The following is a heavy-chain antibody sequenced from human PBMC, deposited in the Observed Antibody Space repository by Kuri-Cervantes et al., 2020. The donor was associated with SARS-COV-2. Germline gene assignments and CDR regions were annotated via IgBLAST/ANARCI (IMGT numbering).Heavy chain of an antibody. D-gene: IGHD6-19*01. CDR2: IRSKTDGGTG. J-gene: IGHJ5*02. CDR1: RFTFSKAW. V-gene: IGHV3-15*05. Sequence: LSLTCAVSRFTFSKAWMSWVRHAPGKGLEWVGRIRSKTDGGTGDYAAPVKGRFTISRDNAKNSLYLQMNSLRAEDTALYYCASFDPSPVAAIFGPWGQGTLVTVSS. CDR3: ASFDPSPVAAIFGP.